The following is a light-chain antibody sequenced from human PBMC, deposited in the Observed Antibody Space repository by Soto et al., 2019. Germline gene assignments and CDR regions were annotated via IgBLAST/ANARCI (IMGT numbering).Light chain of an antibody. Sequence: EIVMTQSPATLSMSPGERATLSCRASQSVSSNLAWYQQKPGQAPRLLIYGASTSATGIPARFSGSGSGTDFTLTISSLQSEDFAVYYCQQYNNWPPGTFGGGTKVEIK. CDR1: QSVSSN. CDR2: GAS. J-gene: IGKJ4*01. CDR3: QQYNNWPPGT. V-gene: IGKV3-15*01.